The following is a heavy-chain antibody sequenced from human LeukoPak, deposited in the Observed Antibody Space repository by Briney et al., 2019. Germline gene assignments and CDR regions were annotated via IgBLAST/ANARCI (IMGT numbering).Heavy chain of an antibody. Sequence: ASVKVSCKASGYTFTGYYMHWVRQAPGQGLEWMGWINPNSGGTNYAQKFQGRVTMTRDTSISTAYMELSRLRSDDTAVYYCARHGSGYCSSTSCFHFDYWGQGTLVTVSS. J-gene: IGHJ4*02. CDR3: ARHGSGYCSSTSCFHFDY. D-gene: IGHD2-2*01. V-gene: IGHV1-2*02. CDR1: GYTFTGYY. CDR2: INPNSGGT.